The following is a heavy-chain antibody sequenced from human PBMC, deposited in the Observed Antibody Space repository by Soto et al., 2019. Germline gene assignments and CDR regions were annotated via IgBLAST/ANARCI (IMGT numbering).Heavy chain of an antibody. D-gene: IGHD3-10*01. Sequence: QVQLVQSGAEVKKPGSSVKVSCKASGGTFSSYAISWVRQAPGQGLEWMGGIIPMFGTADYAQKFQGRVTITADESTSTASMELRSLRSDDTAVYYCATMKGGSQYYYSGMDVWGQGTTVTVSS. CDR2: IIPMFGTA. CDR3: ATMKGGSQYYYSGMDV. V-gene: IGHV1-69*12. J-gene: IGHJ6*02. CDR1: GGTFSSYA.